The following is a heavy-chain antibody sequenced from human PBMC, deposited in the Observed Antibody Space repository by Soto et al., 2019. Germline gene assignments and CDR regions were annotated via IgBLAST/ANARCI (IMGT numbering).Heavy chain of an antibody. Sequence: QVQLVESGGGVVRPGRSLRLSCAATGFSFSTHGMHWVRQAPGKGLEWVAVIVNDGSEQQYADSVKGRFTISRDNARNLLYLPMNNLRAEDTALYYCARDHLYVDNGLDLWGQGTLVTVSS. V-gene: IGHV3-33*01. D-gene: IGHD3-10*02. CDR1: GFSFSTHG. CDR2: IVNDGSEQ. CDR3: ARDHLYVDNGLDL. J-gene: IGHJ5*02.